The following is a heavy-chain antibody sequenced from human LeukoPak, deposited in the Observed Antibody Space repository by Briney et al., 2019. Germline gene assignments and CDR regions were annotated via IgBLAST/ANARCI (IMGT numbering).Heavy chain of an antibody. J-gene: IGHJ3*01. CDR2: ISGSGSST. Sequence: GGSLRLSCAASGVTFTSYAMSWIRQAPGKGLEWVSTISGSGSSTYYADSVKGRFTISRDKSKNTVYLQMTSLRVEDTAVYYCATPPSDSFDLWGQGTMVTVSS. CDR1: GVTFTSYA. D-gene: IGHD2-15*01. V-gene: IGHV3-23*01. CDR3: ATPPSDSFDL.